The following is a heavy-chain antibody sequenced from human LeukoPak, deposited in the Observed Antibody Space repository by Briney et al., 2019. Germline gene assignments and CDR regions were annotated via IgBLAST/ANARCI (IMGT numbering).Heavy chain of an antibody. J-gene: IGHJ3*02. CDR2: IYPGDSDT. CDR1: GYSFTSYW. V-gene: IGHV5-51*01. CDR3: ARQGLLWFGELLNDAFDI. D-gene: IGHD3-10*01. Sequence: GESLKISCKGSGYSFTSYWIGWVRQMPGKGLEWMGIIYPGDSDTGYSPSFQGQVTISADKSISTAYLQWSSLKASDTAMYYCARQGLLWFGELLNDAFDIWGQGTMVTVSS.